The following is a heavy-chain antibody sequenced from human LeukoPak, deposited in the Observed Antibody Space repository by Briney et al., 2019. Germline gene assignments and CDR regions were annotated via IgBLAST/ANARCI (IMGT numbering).Heavy chain of an antibody. CDR1: GFTLNDYG. J-gene: IGHJ5*02. CDR3: AKSSITMVDWDWFDP. D-gene: IGHD3-10*01. CDR2: VRYDGSET. Sequence: GGPLRLSCVVSGFTLNDYGIHWVRQPPGGGLEWVAFVRYDGSETYFGDSVKGRFTISRDTAKNTVYVQMNSVRPEDTAVYYCAKSSITMVDWDWFDPWGQGTLVTVSS. V-gene: IGHV3-30*02.